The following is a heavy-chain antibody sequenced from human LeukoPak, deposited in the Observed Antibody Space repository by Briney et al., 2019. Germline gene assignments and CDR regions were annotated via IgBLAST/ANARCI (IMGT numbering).Heavy chain of an antibody. V-gene: IGHV3-23*01. D-gene: IGHD2-15*01. CDR3: ARDPRYCSGGSCYS. CDR1: GFTFSNYV. CDR2: ISAGGGNT. Sequence: GGSLRLSCAASGFTFSNYVMSWVRQAPGKGLEWVSTISAGGGNTYYADSGKGRFTISRDNSKNTLYVQMNSLRAEDTAIYYCARDPRYCSGGSCYSWGQGTLVTVSS. J-gene: IGHJ4*02.